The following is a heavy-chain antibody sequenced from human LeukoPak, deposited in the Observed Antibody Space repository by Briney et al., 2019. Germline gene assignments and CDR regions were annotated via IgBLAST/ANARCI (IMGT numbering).Heavy chain of an antibody. CDR3: AKSGGDSCYSFSSI. V-gene: IGHV3-23*01. Sequence: GGSLRLSCAASGFTFSSFAMSWVRQAPGMGLEWGSGISGSGGTTFYADPVKGRFTISRDKSKNTLYLQMNSLRAEDTAVYYCAKSGGDSCYSFSSIWGQGTLVTVSS. CDR2: ISGSGGTT. J-gene: IGHJ4*02. CDR1: GFTFSSFA. D-gene: IGHD2-15*01.